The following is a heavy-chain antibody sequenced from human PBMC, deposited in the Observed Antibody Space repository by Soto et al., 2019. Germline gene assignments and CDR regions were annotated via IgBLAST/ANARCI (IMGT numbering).Heavy chain of an antibody. CDR2: ISTDLRAL. Sequence: GGSLRLSCAASGFTISTYHLNWVRQAPGKGLEWVSYISTDLRALYYADSVRGRFTISRDNAKNSLYLRMTSLRDEDTGVYYCTRDGRRGYDMDVWGQGTTVTVS. V-gene: IGHV3-48*02. CDR1: GFTISTYH. J-gene: IGHJ6*02. D-gene: IGHD1-26*01. CDR3: TRDGRRGYDMDV.